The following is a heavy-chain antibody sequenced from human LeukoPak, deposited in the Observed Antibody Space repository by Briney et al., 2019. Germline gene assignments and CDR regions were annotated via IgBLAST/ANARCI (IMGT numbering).Heavy chain of an antibody. CDR3: AKGYEQWLVPYYFDY. CDR2: ISGSGGST. D-gene: IGHD6-19*01. CDR1: GFTFSSYA. J-gene: IGHJ4*02. V-gene: IGHV3-23*01. Sequence: GGPLRLSCAASGFTFSSYAMSWVRQAPGKGLEWVSAISGSGGSTYYADSVKGRFTISRDNSKNTLYLQMNSLRAEDTAVYYCAKGYEQWLVPYYFDYWGQGTLVTVSS.